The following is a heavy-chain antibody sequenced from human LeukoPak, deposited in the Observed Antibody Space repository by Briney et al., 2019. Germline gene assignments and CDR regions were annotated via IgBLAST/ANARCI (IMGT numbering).Heavy chain of an antibody. D-gene: IGHD4/OR15-4a*01. CDR2: VSNDAYNK. CDR1: GFTFSTYA. J-gene: IGHJ4*02. Sequence: GRSLRLSCAASGFTFSTYAMHWVRQAPGKGLEWVAVVSNDAYNKYYADSVKGRFTTSRDNSRNTLYLQMNSLRPEDTAVYYCARDFSGASRIDFWGQGALVSVSS. V-gene: IGHV3-30-3*01. CDR3: ARDFSGASRIDF.